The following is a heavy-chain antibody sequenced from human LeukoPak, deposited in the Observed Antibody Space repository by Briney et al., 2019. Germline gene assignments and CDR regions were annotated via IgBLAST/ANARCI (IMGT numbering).Heavy chain of an antibody. J-gene: IGHJ5*02. Sequence: SETLSLTCTVSGGSISSKYWSWFRQPLAKGLEWIGYIYSSGSTNYNPSPKSRVTISVDTFKTQFSLKLRSVTAADTAVYYCAGHTDYGGNSTWFDPWGQGTLVTVSS. CDR3: AGHTDYGGNSTWFDP. CDR2: IYSSGST. D-gene: IGHD4-23*01. V-gene: IGHV4-59*08. CDR1: GGSISSKY.